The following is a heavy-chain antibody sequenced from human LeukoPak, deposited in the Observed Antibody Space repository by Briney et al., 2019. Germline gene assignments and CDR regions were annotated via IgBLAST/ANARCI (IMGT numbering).Heavy chain of an antibody. CDR2: IIPILGIA. V-gene: IGHV1-69*04. CDR1: GGTFSSYA. CDR3: ARGDFWARRFGY. Sequence: GASVNVSCKASGGTFSSYAISWVRQAPGQGLEWMGRIIPILGIANYAQKFQGRVTITADKSTSTAYMELSSLRSEDTAVYYCARGDFWARRFGYWGQGTLVTVSS. J-gene: IGHJ4*02. D-gene: IGHD3-3*01.